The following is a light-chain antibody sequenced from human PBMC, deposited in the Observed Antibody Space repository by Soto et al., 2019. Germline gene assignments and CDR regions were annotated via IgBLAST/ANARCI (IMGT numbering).Light chain of an antibody. V-gene: IGLV2-8*01. CDR3: SSYAGSNIPWV. CDR1: SSDVGGYNY. CDR2: EVS. J-gene: IGLJ3*02. Sequence: QSALTQPPSASGSPGQSVTISCTGTSSDVGGYNYVSWYQQHSGKAPKLMIYEVSKRPSGVPDRFSGSKSSNTASLTVSGLQAEDEADYYCSSYAGSNIPWVFGGGTKLTVL.